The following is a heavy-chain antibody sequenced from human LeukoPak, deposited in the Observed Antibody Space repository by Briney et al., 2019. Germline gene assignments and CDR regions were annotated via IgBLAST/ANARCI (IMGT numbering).Heavy chain of an antibody. V-gene: IGHV3-20*04. Sequence: GGSLRLSCAACGFVLDDYGMRGLPHAPGEGVECVSGLSWNGGRTGYVDSVKGRFTISRDNVKNTLYLQMNSLRAEDTALYYCTRYTRVEGLDLWGRGILVTVSS. CDR2: LSWNGGRT. J-gene: IGHJ5*02. CDR1: GFVLDDYG. CDR3: TRYTRVEGLDL. D-gene: IGHD1-14*01.